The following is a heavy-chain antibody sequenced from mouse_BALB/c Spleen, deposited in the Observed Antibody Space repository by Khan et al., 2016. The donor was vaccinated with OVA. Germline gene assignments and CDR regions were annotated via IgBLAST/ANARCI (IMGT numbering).Heavy chain of an antibody. D-gene: IGHD1-2*01. CDR2: ISYSGRT. Sequence: QLEESGPGLVKPSQSLSLTCTVTGYSITSGYGWNWIRQFPGNKLEWMGYISYSGRTNYKPSLKSRISINRDTSKNQFFLQLNSVTTEDTATYYCARTARIKYWGQGTTLTVSS. CDR3: ARTARIKY. V-gene: IGHV3-2*02. J-gene: IGHJ2*01. CDR1: GYSITSGYG.